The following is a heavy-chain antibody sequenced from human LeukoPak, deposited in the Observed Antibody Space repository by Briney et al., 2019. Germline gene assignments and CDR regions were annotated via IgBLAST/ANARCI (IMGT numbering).Heavy chain of an antibody. V-gene: IGHV4-34*01. CDR3: ARDQDHYFDY. D-gene: IGHD2-15*01. J-gene: IGHJ4*02. Sequence: SETLSLTCAVYGGSFSGYYWSWIRRPPGKGLEWIGEINHSGSTNYNPSLKSRVTISVDTSKNQFSLKLSSVTAADTAVYYCARDQDHYFDYWGQGTLVTVSS. CDR1: GGSFSGYY. CDR2: INHSGST.